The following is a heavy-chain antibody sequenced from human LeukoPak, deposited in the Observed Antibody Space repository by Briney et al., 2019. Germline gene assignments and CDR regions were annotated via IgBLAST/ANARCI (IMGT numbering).Heavy chain of an antibody. CDR3: ATSYDAKTAPYDL. J-gene: IGHJ5*02. D-gene: IGHD3-3*01. CDR2: IYTSGRT. CDR1: GGSISSYC. V-gene: IGHV4-4*09. Sequence: SETLSLTCTVSGGSISSYCWNWVRQPPGKGLEWIGYIYTSGRTDYNPSLKRRVTMSADTAKNQLSMELTFLTAADTAVYYCATSYDAKTAPYDLWGQGTLVTVSS.